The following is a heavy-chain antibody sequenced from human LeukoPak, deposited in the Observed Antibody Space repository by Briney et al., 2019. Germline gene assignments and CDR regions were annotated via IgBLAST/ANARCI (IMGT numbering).Heavy chain of an antibody. Sequence: SVKVSCKASGGTFSSYAISWVRQAPGQGLEWMGGIIPIFGTANYAQKFQGRVTLTADESTSTAYMELSSLRSEDTAVYYCADRRDDYGGNWFDPWGQGTLVTVSS. V-gene: IGHV1-69*01. D-gene: IGHD4-23*01. CDR2: IIPIFGTA. CDR3: ADRRDDYGGNWFDP. J-gene: IGHJ5*02. CDR1: GGTFSSYA.